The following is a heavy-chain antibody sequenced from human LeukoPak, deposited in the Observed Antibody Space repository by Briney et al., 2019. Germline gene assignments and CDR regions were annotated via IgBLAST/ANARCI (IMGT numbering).Heavy chain of an antibody. Sequence: GESLKISCKGSGYSFTSYWIGWVRQMPGKGLEWMGIIYPGDSDTRYSPSFQGQVTISADKSISTAYLQWSSLKASDTAMYHCARAEGYCSGGSCYNWFDPWGQGTLVTVSS. V-gene: IGHV5-51*01. CDR1: GYSFTSYW. J-gene: IGHJ5*02. CDR3: ARAEGYCSGGSCYNWFDP. D-gene: IGHD2-15*01. CDR2: IYPGDSDT.